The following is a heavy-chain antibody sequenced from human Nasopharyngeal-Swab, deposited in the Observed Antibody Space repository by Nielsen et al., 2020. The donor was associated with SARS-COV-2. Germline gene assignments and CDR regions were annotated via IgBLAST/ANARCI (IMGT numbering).Heavy chain of an antibody. Sequence: GGSLRLSCAASGFTFSSYSMNWVRQAQGKGLEWVSSISSSSTYIYYADSVKGRFTISRDNAKNSLFLQMNSLSAEDTAVYYCARGEYSSSSGAFDIWGQGTMVTVSS. V-gene: IGHV3-21*01. J-gene: IGHJ3*02. CDR2: ISSSSTYI. D-gene: IGHD6-6*01. CDR3: ARGEYSSSSGAFDI. CDR1: GFTFSSYS.